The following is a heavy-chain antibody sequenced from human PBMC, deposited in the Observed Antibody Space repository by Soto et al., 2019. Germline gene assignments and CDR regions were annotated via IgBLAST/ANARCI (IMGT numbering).Heavy chain of an antibody. D-gene: IGHD3-22*01. Sequence: GGSLRLSCAASGFTFSSYWMSWVRQAPGKGLEWVANIKQDGSEKYYVDSVKGRFTISRDNAKNSLYLQMNSLRAEDTAVDYCARKYYYDSSGYYRLWGQGTLVTVSS. V-gene: IGHV3-7*01. CDR2: IKQDGSEK. J-gene: IGHJ4*02. CDR1: GFTFSSYW. CDR3: ARKYYYDSSGYYRL.